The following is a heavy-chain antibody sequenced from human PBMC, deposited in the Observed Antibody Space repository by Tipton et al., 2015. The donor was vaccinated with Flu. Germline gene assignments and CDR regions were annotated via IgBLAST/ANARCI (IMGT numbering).Heavy chain of an antibody. CDR3: ARHGVAVAARPLFDY. V-gene: IGHV4-38-2*01. Sequence: GLVKPSETLSLTCAVSGYSISSGYYWGWIRQPPGKGLEWIGTIGTMSHSGRTYYNPSLKSRVTISVDTSKNQFSLRLSSVTAADTAVYYCARHGVAVAARPLFDYWGQGTLVTVSS. CDR1: GYSISSGYY. CDR2: IGTMSHSGRT. J-gene: IGHJ4*02. D-gene: IGHD6-6*01.